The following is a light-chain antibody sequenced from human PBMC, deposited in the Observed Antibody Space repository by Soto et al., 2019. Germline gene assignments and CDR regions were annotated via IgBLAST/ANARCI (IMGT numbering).Light chain of an antibody. CDR2: DAS. CDR1: QSVSGN. J-gene: IGKJ5*01. CDR3: QQHNNWPIT. Sequence: EIVLTQSPATPSVSPGERATLSRRASQSVSGNLAWYQQKPGQAPRLLIYDASTRATGIPARFSGSGSGTEFTLTISSLQSEDFALYFCQQHNNWPITFGQGTRLEIK. V-gene: IGKV3-15*01.